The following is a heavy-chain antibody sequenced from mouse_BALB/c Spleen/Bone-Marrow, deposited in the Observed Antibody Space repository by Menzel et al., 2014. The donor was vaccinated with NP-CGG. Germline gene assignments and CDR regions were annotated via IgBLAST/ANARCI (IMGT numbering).Heavy chain of an antibody. CDR3: ARYYYGYYFDY. CDR2: IDPANGNT. D-gene: IGHD1-1*01. J-gene: IGHJ2*01. CDR1: GFNIKDTY. V-gene: IGHV14-3*02. Sequence: VQLQQSGAELVKPGASVKLSCTASGFNIKDTYMHWVKQRPEQGLEWIGRIDPANGNTKYDPKFQGKATITADTSSNTAYLQLSSLTSENTAVYYCARYYYGYYFDYWGQGTTLTVSS.